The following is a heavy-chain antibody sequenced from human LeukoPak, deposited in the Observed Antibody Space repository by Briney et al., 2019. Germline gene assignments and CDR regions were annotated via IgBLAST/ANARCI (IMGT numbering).Heavy chain of an antibody. CDR3: ARVLKGMAFDP. CDR1: GGSFSGYY. V-gene: IGHV4-34*01. D-gene: IGHD5-24*01. Sequence: SETLSLTCAVYGGSFSGYYWSWIRQPPGKGLEWIGEISHSGSTNYNPSLKSRVTISIDTSKNQFSLKLSSVTAADTAVYYCARVLKGMAFDPWGQGTLVTVSS. CDR2: ISHSGST. J-gene: IGHJ5*02.